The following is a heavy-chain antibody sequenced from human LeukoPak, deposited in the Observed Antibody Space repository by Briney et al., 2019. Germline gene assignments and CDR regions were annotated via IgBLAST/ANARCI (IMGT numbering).Heavy chain of an antibody. V-gene: IGHV4-59*12. D-gene: IGHD2-15*01. CDR2: IYYSGST. Sequence: SETLSLTCTVSGGSISSYYWSWIRQPPGKGLEWIGYIYYSGSTNYNPSLKSRVTISVDTSKNQVSLKLNSVTAADTAVYYCARAFLVGYSPEEYFFDYWGQGTLVTVSS. CDR1: GGSISSYY. CDR3: ARAFLVGYSPEEYFFDY. J-gene: IGHJ4*02.